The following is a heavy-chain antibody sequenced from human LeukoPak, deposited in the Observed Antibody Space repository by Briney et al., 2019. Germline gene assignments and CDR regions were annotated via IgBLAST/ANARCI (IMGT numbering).Heavy chain of an antibody. Sequence: SGPTLVKPTQTLTLTCTFSGFSLSTSGVGVGWIRQPPGKALEWLALIYWNDDKRYSPSLKSRLTITKDTSKNQVVLTMTNMDPVDTATYYCAHRKGYGSGNRFDPWGQGTLVTVSS. CDR1: GFSLSTSGVG. V-gene: IGHV2-5*01. CDR3: AHRKGYGSGNRFDP. D-gene: IGHD3-10*01. CDR2: IYWNDDK. J-gene: IGHJ5*02.